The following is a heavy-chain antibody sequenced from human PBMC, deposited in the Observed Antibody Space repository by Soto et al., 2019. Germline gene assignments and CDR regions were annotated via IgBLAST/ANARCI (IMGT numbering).Heavy chain of an antibody. CDR1: GYTFTSYG. D-gene: IGHD3-9*01. CDR3: ARYFDWFPPGSSAFHI. CDR2: ISAYNGNT. Sequence: ASVKVSCKASGYTFTSYGISWVRQAPGQGLEWMGWISAYNGNTNYAQKLQGRVTMTTDTSTSTAYMELRSLRSDDTAVYYCARYFDWFPPGSSAFHIWGQGTMVTVSS. V-gene: IGHV1-18*01. J-gene: IGHJ3*02.